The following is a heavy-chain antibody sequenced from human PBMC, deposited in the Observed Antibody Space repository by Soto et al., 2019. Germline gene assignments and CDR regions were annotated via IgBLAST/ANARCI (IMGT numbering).Heavy chain of an antibody. J-gene: IGHJ6*02. CDR3: ARGAGIQYYYYGMDV. CDR2: IWYDGSNK. CDR1: GFTFSSYG. V-gene: IGHV3-33*01. Sequence: PGGSLRLSCAASGFTFSSYGMHWVRQAPGKGLEWVAVIWYDGSNKYYADPVKGRFTISRDNSKNTLYLQMNSLRAEDTAVYYCARGAGIQYYYYGMDVWGQGTTVTVSS. D-gene: IGHD6-13*01.